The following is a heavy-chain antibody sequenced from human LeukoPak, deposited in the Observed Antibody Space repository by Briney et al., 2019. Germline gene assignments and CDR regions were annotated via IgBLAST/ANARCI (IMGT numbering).Heavy chain of an antibody. V-gene: IGHV1-18*04. CDR1: GYSLTSYG. J-gene: IGHJ4*02. CDR3: AIALYYGSGNFFGY. D-gene: IGHD3-10*01. Sequence: ASVKVSCKASGYSLTSYGISWVRQAPGQGLEWMGSIGPYNGNTNYAQNLQGRVTMTTDTSTSTAYMELRSLRSDDTAVYYCAIALYYGSGNFFGYWAQGTLVTVSS. CDR2: IGPYNGNT.